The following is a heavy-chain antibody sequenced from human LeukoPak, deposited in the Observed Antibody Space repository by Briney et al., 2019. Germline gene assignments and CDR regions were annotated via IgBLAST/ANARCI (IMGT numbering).Heavy chain of an antibody. J-gene: IGHJ4*02. Sequence: GGSLRLSCTVSGFTVSSNYMSWVRQAPGKGLEWVSVIYSGGSTYYADSVKGRFTISRDNSKNTLYLQMNSLRAEDTAVYYCAAFGGATSGGDFDYWGQGTLVTVSS. CDR3: AAFGGATSGGDFDY. D-gene: IGHD1-26*01. V-gene: IGHV3-53*01. CDR1: GFTVSSNY. CDR2: IYSGGST.